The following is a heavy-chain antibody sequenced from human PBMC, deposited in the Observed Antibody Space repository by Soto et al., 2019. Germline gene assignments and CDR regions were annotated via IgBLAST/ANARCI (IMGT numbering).Heavy chain of an antibody. J-gene: IGHJ4*02. V-gene: IGHV1-46*01. CDR3: AREPVEMATIRFFDY. Sequence: QVQLVQSGAEVKKPGASVKVSCKASGYTFTSYYMHWVRQAPEQGLEWMGIINLSGGSTSYAQKCQGRVTMTRHTSTSTVYVELSSLRSEDTAVYYCAREPVEMATIRFFDYWGQGTLVTVSS. D-gene: IGHD5-12*01. CDR1: GYTFTSYY. CDR2: INLSGGST.